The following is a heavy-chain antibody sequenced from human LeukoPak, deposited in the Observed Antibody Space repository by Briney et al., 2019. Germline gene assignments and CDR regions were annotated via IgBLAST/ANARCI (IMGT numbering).Heavy chain of an antibody. Sequence: QPGGSLRLSCAASGFTFSSYWMNRARQAPGKGLEWVASINHNGNVNYYVDSVKGRFTISRDNSKNTLYLQMNSLRAGDTAVYYCARGYGDYGDPLQFDYWGQGTLVTVSS. CDR2: INHNGNVN. D-gene: IGHD4-17*01. J-gene: IGHJ4*02. CDR1: GFTFSSYW. V-gene: IGHV3-7*01. CDR3: ARGYGDYGDPLQFDY.